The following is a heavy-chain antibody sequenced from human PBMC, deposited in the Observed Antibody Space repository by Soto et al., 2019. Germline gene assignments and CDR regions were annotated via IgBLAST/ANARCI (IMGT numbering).Heavy chain of an antibody. CDR2: INSRSIYI. CDR3: TRVPDYCLYTMDV. V-gene: IGHV3-21*01. CDR1: GFTLSTYG. Sequence: PGGSLRLSCAASGFTLSTYGMNWVRPAPGKGLECVSSINSRSIYIYYADSVKGRFTSSRDNAKNSLYLQMNSLRAEDTAVYYCTRVPDYCLYTMDVWGQGTTVT. J-gene: IGHJ6*02. D-gene: IGHD4-17*01.